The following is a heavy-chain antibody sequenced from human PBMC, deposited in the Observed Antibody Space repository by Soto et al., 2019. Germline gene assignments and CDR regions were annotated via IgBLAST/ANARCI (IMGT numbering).Heavy chain of an antibody. CDR2: IWYDGSNK. D-gene: IGHD2-15*01. Sequence: QVQLVESGGGVVQPGRSLRLSCAASGFTFSSYGMHWVRQAPGKGLEWVAVIWYDGSNKYYADSVKGRFTISRDNSKNTLYLQMNDLRAEDTAVYYCARDRLYCSGGSCYSLLGMDVWGQGTTVTVSS. J-gene: IGHJ6*02. CDR3: ARDRLYCSGGSCYSLLGMDV. CDR1: GFTFSSYG. V-gene: IGHV3-33*01.